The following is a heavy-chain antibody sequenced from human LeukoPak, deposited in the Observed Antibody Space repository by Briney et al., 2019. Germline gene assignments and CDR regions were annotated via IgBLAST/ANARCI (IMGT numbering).Heavy chain of an antibody. D-gene: IGHD3-9*01. CDR1: GFTFSSYS. CDR3: ARDHDILTGPAYYFDY. J-gene: IGHJ4*02. Sequence: PGGSLRLSCAASGFTFSSYSMNWVRQAPGKGLEWVSSISSSSSYIYYADSVKGRFTISRDNAKNSLYLQMNSLRAEDTAVYYCARDHDILTGPAYYFDYWGQGTLVTVSS. CDR2: ISSSSSYI. V-gene: IGHV3-21*01.